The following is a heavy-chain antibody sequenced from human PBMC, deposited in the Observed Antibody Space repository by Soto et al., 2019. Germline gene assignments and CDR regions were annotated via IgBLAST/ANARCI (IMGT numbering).Heavy chain of an antibody. V-gene: IGHV3-23*01. J-gene: IGHJ4*02. D-gene: IGHD1-7*01. CDR1: GCTSSDYA. Sequence: GGSLRLSDSASGCTSSDYAMNWVRQAPGKGLEWVSVVSGKSDTIYYADSVKGRFTISRDNSKNTLYLQMTSLRADDTAVYYCAKDRRAGGNYGFYSDFWGQGALVTVSS. CDR2: VSGKSDTI. CDR3: AKDRRAGGNYGFYSDF.